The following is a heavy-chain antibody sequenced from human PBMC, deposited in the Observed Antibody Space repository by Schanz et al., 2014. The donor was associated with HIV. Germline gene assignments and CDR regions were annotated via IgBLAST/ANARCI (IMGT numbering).Heavy chain of an antibody. CDR3: AKDRNQYDSRYIGKGNYYYYYGMDV. V-gene: IGHV3-30*18. CDR1: GFTFNNYG. J-gene: IGHJ6*02. D-gene: IGHD3-22*01. Sequence: QVHLVESGGGVVQPGRSLRLSCAASGFTFNNYGIHWVRQAPGKGLEWLAVISYDGRNKKFANSVKGRFTISRDNSKNTVYLQAKSLRPEDTAVYYCAKDRNQYDSRYIGKGNYYYYYGMDVWGQGTTVTVSS. CDR2: ISYDGRNK.